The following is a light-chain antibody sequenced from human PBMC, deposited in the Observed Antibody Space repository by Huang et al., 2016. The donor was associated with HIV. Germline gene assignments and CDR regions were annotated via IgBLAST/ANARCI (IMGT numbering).Light chain of an antibody. CDR1: QSISSSS. Sequence: EIVLTQSPGTLSLSPGERATLSCRASQSISSSSLAWYLQKPGQAPTLLIHGASTRATDSPDRFSGSGSGTDFILTISRLEPEDFAVYYCHQYGSPPFTFGPGTKVDIK. CDR2: GAS. CDR3: HQYGSPPFT. J-gene: IGKJ3*01. V-gene: IGKV3-20*01.